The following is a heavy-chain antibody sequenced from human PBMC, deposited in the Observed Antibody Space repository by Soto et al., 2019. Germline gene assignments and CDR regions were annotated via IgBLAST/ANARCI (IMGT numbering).Heavy chain of an antibody. CDR2: IIPIFGTA. CDR1: LWIFSIYA. J-gene: IGHJ4*03. D-gene: IGHD3-22*01. Sequence: SLKDSSKSTLWIFSIYAISRVRQARGQGLEGMGGIIPIFGTANYAQKFQGRVTITADESTGTAYMELSSLRSEDTAVYYCARDLNDISGYLGYRGQGTLVTRSS. CDR3: ARDLNDISGYLGY. V-gene: IGHV1-69*13.